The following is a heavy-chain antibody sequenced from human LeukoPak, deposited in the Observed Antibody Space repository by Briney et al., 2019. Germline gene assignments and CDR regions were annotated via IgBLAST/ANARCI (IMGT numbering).Heavy chain of an antibody. J-gene: IGHJ4*02. CDR3: ARASRDRSWYIDDC. Sequence: GGSLRLSCAASGFTFSSYWMSWVRQAPGKGLEWVANIKQDGSEKYYVDSVKGRFTISRDNAKNSLYLQMNSLRAEDTAVYYCARASRDRSWYIDDCWGQGTLVTVSS. CDR2: IKQDGSEK. V-gene: IGHV3-7*01. D-gene: IGHD6-13*01. CDR1: GFTFSSYW.